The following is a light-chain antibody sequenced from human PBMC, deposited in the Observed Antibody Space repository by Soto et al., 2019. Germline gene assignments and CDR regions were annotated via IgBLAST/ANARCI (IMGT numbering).Light chain of an antibody. CDR1: QSVGRN. Sequence: DIVMTQSPPTLSASPGERATLSCRASQSVGRNLAWYQQKPGQAPRLLIYGASSRATGIPARFSGSGSGTDFTLTISSLEPEDCAVYYCQERGKWPRGTFGGGTKVEIK. V-gene: IGKV3-11*01. CDR3: QERGKWPRGT. J-gene: IGKJ4*01. CDR2: GAS.